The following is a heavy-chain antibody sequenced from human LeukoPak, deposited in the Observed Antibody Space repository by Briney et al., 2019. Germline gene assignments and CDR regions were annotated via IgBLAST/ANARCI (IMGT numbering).Heavy chain of an antibody. D-gene: IGHD5-12*01. CDR2: IYTSGST. V-gene: IGHV4-4*07. CDR3: ARAGYSGGYYLDY. CDR1: GGSINNYY. J-gene: IGHJ4*02. Sequence: PSETLSLTCTVPGGSINNYYWSWIRQPAGKGLEWIGRIYTSGSTNYNPSLKSRVTMSIDTSKNQFSLKLSSLTAADTAVYYCARAGYSGGYYLDYWGQGTLVTVSS.